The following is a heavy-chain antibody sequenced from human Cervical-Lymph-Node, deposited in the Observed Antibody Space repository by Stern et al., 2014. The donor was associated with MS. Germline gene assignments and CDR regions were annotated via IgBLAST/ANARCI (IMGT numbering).Heavy chain of an antibody. Sequence: MQLVESGAEVKKPGASVKISCKASGYTFTAYYLYWVRQASGQGLEWMGIINPTGGSTTYAQTFQGRVTMTADTSTSTVYMDLSSLTSEDTAIYYCARAGSGNSNYFDYWGQGTRVTVSP. CDR3: ARAGSGNSNYFDY. CDR1: GYTFTAYY. V-gene: IGHV1-46*01. D-gene: IGHD3-22*01. CDR2: INPTGGST. J-gene: IGHJ4*02.